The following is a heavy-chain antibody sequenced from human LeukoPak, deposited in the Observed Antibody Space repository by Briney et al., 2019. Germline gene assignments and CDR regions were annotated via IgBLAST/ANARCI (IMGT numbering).Heavy chain of an antibody. J-gene: IGHJ3*02. Sequence: ASVKVSCKASGYTFTGHYMQWVRQAPGQGLEWMEWIYPKSGGTNYAQKFQSRVTMTRDTSISTDFMELNILKSDDTAVYYCVRDGYSGGAFDIWGQGTMVTVSS. D-gene: IGHD5-12*01. CDR3: VRDGYSGGAFDI. CDR1: GYTFTGHY. V-gene: IGHV1-2*02. CDR2: IYPKSGGT.